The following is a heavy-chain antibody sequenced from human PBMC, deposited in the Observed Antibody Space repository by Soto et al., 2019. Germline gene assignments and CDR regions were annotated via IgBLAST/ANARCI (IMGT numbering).Heavy chain of an antibody. CDR3: AKDRNYPRDQFHY. Sequence: PGGSLRLSCAASGFTFSTYALSWVRQAPGKGLEWVSAISANGQGIYYAYSVRGRFTVSRDNSKNTIFLHMDSLRAEDTAVYYCAKDRNYPRDQFHYWGQGTLVTVSS. CDR1: GFTFSTYA. V-gene: IGHV3-23*01. D-gene: IGHD1-7*01. CDR2: ISANGQGI. J-gene: IGHJ4*02.